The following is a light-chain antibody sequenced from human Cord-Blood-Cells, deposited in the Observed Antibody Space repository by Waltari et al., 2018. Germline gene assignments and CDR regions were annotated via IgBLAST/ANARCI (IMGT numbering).Light chain of an antibody. CDR1: SSNIGSNT. J-gene: IGLJ1*01. CDR3: AAWQDSLNGYV. V-gene: IGLV1-44*01. Sequence: QSVLTHPPSASGTPGQRVTISCSGSSSNIGSNTVNWYQQLPGTAPKLLIYSNNQRPSGVPDRFSGSNCCTSASLAISGLQSEDEADYYCAAWQDSLNGYVYGTGTKVTVL. CDR2: SNN.